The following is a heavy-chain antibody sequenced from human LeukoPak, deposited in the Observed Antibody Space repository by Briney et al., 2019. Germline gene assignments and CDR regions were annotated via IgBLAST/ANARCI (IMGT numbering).Heavy chain of an antibody. Sequence: SETLSLTCTVSGGSISSYYWSWIRQPPGKGLEWIGYIYYSGSTSYNPSLKSRVTISVDTSKNQFSLKLSSVTAADTAVYYCARAPDEIVGATLFDYWGQGTLVTVSS. D-gene: IGHD1-26*01. CDR3: ARAPDEIVGATLFDY. CDR1: GGSISSYY. V-gene: IGHV4-59*01. J-gene: IGHJ4*02. CDR2: IYYSGST.